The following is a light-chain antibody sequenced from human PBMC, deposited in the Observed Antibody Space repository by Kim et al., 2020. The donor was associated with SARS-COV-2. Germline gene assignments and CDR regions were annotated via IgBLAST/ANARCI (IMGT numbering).Light chain of an antibody. Sequence: LSVSPGEHAPLSCRASQSISSNLAWYQQKPGQAPRLLIYGASTRATDIPVRFSGSGSGTEFTLTISSLQSEDFVVYYCQQYHNMQTFGQGTKLEI. CDR1: QSISSN. V-gene: IGKV3-15*01. CDR3: QQYHNMQT. J-gene: IGKJ2*01. CDR2: GAS.